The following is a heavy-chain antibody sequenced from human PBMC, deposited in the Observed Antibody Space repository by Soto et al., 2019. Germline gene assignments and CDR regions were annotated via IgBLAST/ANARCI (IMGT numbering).Heavy chain of an antibody. J-gene: IGHJ5*02. Sequence: QVQLVQSGAEVKKPGSSVKVSCKASGGTFSSYTISWVRQAPGQGLEWMGRIIPILGIANYAQKFQGRVTITADKSTSTAYIELSSLRSEDTAVYYCARDSVAGTGWFDPWGQGTLVTVSS. CDR3: ARDSVAGTGWFDP. D-gene: IGHD6-19*01. V-gene: IGHV1-69*08. CDR1: GGTFSSYT. CDR2: IIPILGIA.